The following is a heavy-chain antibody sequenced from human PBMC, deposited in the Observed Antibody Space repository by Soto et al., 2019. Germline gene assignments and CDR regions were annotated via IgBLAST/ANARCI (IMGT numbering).Heavy chain of an antibody. CDR2: IYYSGST. CDR1: GGSISSSSYY. Sequence: SETLSLTCAVRGGSISSSSYYWGWIRQPPGKGLEWIGSIYYSGSTYYNPSLKSRVTISVDTSKNQFSLKLSSVTAADTAVYYCARRNGYSSSWYLNWFDPWGQGTLVTVS. V-gene: IGHV4-39*01. CDR3: ARRNGYSSSWYLNWFDP. D-gene: IGHD6-13*01. J-gene: IGHJ5*02.